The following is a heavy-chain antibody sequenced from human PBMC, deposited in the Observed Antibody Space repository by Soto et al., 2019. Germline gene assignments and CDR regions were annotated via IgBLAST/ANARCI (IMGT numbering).Heavy chain of an antibody. V-gene: IGHV4-31*03. CDR2: LFYTGHT. J-gene: IGHJ4*01. CDR1: GGSVSSGPSY. D-gene: IGHD3-3*01. Sequence: SETLSLTSPVSGGSVSSGPSYCSSSRQHTGRGVEWIGNLFYTGHTYSNPSLKSRIANAVDTPKNQFYLKLPSVTAAATAVYYCAREPRSAYCHDLWCHVTLVTVS. CDR3: AREPRSAYCHDL.